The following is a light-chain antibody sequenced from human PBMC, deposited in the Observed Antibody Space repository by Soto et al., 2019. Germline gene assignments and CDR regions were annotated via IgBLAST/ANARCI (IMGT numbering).Light chain of an antibody. CDR2: DAS. CDR3: QQYDNLPPGIT. V-gene: IGKV1-33*01. J-gene: IGKJ5*01. Sequence: DIQMTQSPSSLSASVGDRVTITCQASQDISNYLNWYQQKPGKAPKHLIYDASNLETGVPSRFSGSGSGTDFTFTISSLQPEDIATYYCQQYDNLPPGITFGQGTRLEIK. CDR1: QDISNY.